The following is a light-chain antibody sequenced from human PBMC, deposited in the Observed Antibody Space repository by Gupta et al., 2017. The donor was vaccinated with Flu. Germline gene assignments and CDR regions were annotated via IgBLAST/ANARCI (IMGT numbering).Light chain of an antibody. CDR2: TAS. CDR1: QDISNW. Sequence: GDSVTITCRSSQDISNWLAWYQQKPGKAPTLLIYTASSLQSAVPSRFSGSGSGTDFTLTISSLQPEDVATYYCQQAHSFPLTLGGGTRVEIK. J-gene: IGKJ4*01. CDR3: QQAHSFPLT. V-gene: IGKV1-12*01.